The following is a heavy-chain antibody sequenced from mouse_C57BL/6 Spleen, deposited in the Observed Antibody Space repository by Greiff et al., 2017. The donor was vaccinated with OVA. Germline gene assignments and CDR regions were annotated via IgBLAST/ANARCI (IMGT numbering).Heavy chain of an antibody. D-gene: IGHD1-1*01. J-gene: IGHJ2*01. CDR1: GYAFSSSW. V-gene: IGHV1-82*01. CDR3: AREVLRDFDY. Sequence: QVQLQQSGPELVKPGASVKISCKASGYAFSSSWMNWVKQRPGKGLEWIGRIYPGDGDTNYNGKFKGKATLTAYKSSSTAYMQLSSLTSEDSAVYFCAREVLRDFDYWGQGTTLTVSS. CDR2: IYPGDGDT.